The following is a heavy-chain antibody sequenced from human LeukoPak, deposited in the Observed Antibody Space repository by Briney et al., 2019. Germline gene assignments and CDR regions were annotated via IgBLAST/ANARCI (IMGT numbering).Heavy chain of an antibody. J-gene: IGHJ4*02. CDR1: GGSFSGYY. CDR3: ARGRDYGSFYY. D-gene: IGHD4-17*01. V-gene: IGHV4-34*01. CDR2: INHSGST. Sequence: SETLSLTCAVYGGSFSGYYWSWIRQPPGKGLEWIGEINHSGSTNYNPSLKSRVTISVDTSKNQFSLKLSSVTAADTAVYYCARGRDYGSFYYWGQGTLVTVSS.